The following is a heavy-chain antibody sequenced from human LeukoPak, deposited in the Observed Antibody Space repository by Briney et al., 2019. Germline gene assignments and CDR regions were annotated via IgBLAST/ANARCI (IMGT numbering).Heavy chain of an antibody. V-gene: IGHV3-23*01. Sequence: GGSLRLSCAASGFTFSSYAMSWVRQAPGKGLEWVSAISGSGGSTYYADSVKGRFTIPRDNSKNTLYLQMNSLRAEDTAVYYCAKLSYYCSSTSCRYFQHWGQGTLVTVSS. CDR2: ISGSGGST. D-gene: IGHD2-2*01. CDR1: GFTFSSYA. J-gene: IGHJ1*01. CDR3: AKLSYYCSSTSCRYFQH.